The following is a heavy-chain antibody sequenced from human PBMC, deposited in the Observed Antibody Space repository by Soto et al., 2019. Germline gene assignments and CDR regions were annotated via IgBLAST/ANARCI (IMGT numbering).Heavy chain of an antibody. J-gene: IGHJ4*02. CDR3: ERRRASYDYDSSGHYRLDD. Sequence: GESLKISCKCSGYSFTSYWIGWVRQMPGKGLEWMGIIYPGDSDTRYSPSFQGQVTISADKSISTAYLQWSRLKASDTAMYTCERRRASYDYDSSGHYRLDDWGQGPLVTGFS. V-gene: IGHV5-51*01. CDR1: GYSFTSYW. CDR2: IYPGDSDT. D-gene: IGHD3-22*01.